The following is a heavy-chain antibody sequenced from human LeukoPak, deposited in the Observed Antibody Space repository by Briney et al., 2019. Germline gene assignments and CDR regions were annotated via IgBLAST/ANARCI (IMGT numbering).Heavy chain of an antibody. Sequence: GRSLRLSCAASGFTFDDYAMHWVRQAPGKGLEWVSGISWNSGSIGYADSVKGRFTISRDNAKNSLYLQMNSLRAEDTALYYCAKDLKNCSSTSCYWHWYNWNYDDAFDIWGQGTMVTVSS. CDR2: ISWNSGSI. CDR3: AKDLKNCSSTSCYWHWYNWNYDDAFDI. CDR1: GFTFDDYA. J-gene: IGHJ3*02. V-gene: IGHV3-9*01. D-gene: IGHD2-2*01.